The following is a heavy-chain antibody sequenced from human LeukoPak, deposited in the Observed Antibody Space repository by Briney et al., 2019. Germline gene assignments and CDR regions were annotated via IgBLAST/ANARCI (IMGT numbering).Heavy chain of an antibody. CDR1: GFTFSNYT. CDR3: AKDGVATITFDY. J-gene: IGHJ4*02. CDR2: ISGSGGAT. D-gene: IGHD5-12*01. V-gene: IGHV3-23*01. Sequence: GGSLRLSCAASGFTFSNYTMSWVRQAPGKGLEWVSVISGSGGATYYADSVEGRFTISRDNSKNTLYLQMNSLRAEDTAVYYCAKDGVATITFDYWGQGTLVTVSS.